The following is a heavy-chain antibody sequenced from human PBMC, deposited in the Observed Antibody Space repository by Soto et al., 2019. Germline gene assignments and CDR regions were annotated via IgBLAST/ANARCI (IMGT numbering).Heavy chain of an antibody. J-gene: IGHJ5*02. CDR2: IDLGGTK. Sequence: PSETLSLTCTVSGGSISSYYWSWIRQPPGKGLEWIGNIDLGGTKYYSPSLKSRLTMSLDTSKKLLSLELTSVTATDKAVYYCALYQRGYSGGSQFHPRGQGTLVTVSS. CDR1: GGSISSYY. CDR3: ALYQRGYSGGSQFHP. D-gene: IGHD5-12*01. V-gene: IGHV4-59*04.